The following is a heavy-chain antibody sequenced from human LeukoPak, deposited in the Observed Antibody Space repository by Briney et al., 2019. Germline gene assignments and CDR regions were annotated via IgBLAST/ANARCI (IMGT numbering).Heavy chain of an antibody. CDR3: ARKDCSTTSCSYGFDI. J-gene: IGHJ3*02. CDR1: GGSFSGYY. D-gene: IGHD2-2*01. CDR2: TSHSGST. Sequence: SETLSLTCAVYGGSFSGYYWSWIRQPPGKGLEWIGETSHSGSTNYNPSLASRVTISVDTSKKQFSLKLSSATAADTAVYFCARKDCSTTSCSYGFDIWAQGTMVTVS. V-gene: IGHV4-34*01.